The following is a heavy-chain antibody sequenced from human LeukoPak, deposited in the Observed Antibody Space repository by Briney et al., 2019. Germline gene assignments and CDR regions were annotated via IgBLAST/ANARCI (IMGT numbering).Heavy chain of an antibody. D-gene: IGHD2-15*01. V-gene: IGHV1-18*04. CDR3: ARSVVAATPSDY. CDR2: ISAYNGNT. CDR1: GYTFTSCG. Sequence: ASVKGSCKASGYTFTSCGISCVRQAPVHGLDWMGWISAYNGNTNYAQKLQGRVTMTTDTSTSTAYMELRSLRSDDTAVYYCARSVVAATPSDYWGQGTLVTVSS. J-gene: IGHJ4*02.